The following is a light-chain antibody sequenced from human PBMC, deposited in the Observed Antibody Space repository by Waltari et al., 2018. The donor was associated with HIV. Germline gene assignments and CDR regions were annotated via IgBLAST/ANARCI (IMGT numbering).Light chain of an antibody. Sequence: SYELTQPPSLSVSPGQTAGITRSGDVLSRQYSYWYRQKPGHAPVMVMYRYTERPSGIPGRFSGAKSGTTVTLTIGGVQAEDEADYYCQSGDNSGPHVVFGGGTTLTVL. V-gene: IGLV3-25*03. CDR1: VLSRQY. CDR3: QSGDNSGPHVV. CDR2: RYT. J-gene: IGLJ2*01.